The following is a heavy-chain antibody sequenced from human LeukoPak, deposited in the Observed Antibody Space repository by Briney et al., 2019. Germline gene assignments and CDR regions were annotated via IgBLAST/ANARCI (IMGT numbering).Heavy chain of an antibody. CDR3: ARDRSSGWYVYDY. Sequence: PRGSRRLSCVASGFTVSSNYMSWVRQAPGKGLESASVIYSGSSTYYAESVKGRFTISRNTSKNTLYLQMNSLRADDTAVYYCARDRSSGWYVYDYWGQGTLVTVSS. CDR2: IYSGSST. V-gene: IGHV3-53*01. D-gene: IGHD6-19*01. J-gene: IGHJ4*02. CDR1: GFTVSSNY.